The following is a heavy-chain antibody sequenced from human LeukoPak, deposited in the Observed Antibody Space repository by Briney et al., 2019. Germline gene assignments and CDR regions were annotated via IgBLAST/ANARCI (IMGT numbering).Heavy chain of an antibody. J-gene: IGHJ4*02. Sequence: GESLKISCKGSGYSFSTYWIGWLRQMSGKGLEWMGIIHPGDSTTRYSPSFRGQVTISADKSISTAYLQWSSLKASDTAMYYCARRSYYDSGGYYYDFWGQGTLVTVSS. CDR1: GYSFSTYW. D-gene: IGHD3-22*01. CDR2: IHPGDSTT. CDR3: ARRSYYDSGGYYYDF. V-gene: IGHV5-51*01.